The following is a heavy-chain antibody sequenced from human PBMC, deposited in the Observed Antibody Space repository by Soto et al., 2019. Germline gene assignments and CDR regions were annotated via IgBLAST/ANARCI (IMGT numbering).Heavy chain of an antibody. D-gene: IGHD1-26*01. V-gene: IGHV1-69*01. J-gene: IGHJ6*02. CDR2: LIPIFGTA. CDR3: ARGVQGSYSAYYGMNV. CDR1: VGTFSSYA. Sequence: QVQLVQSGAEVKKTGASVKVSCKASVGTFSSYAISWVRQSPGQGPEWRGGLIPIFGTANYAQKFQGRVTITADEATSTAYMELRSLRSEDTAVYYCARGVQGSYSAYYGMNVWGQGPTVTVSS.